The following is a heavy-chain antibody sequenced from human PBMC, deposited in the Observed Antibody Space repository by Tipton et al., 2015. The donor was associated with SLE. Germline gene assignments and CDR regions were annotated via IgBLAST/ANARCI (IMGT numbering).Heavy chain of an antibody. V-gene: IGHV3-23*01. J-gene: IGHJ4*02. CDR3: AKDYGTQLWFKGLSDY. Sequence: SLRLSCAASGFTFSSYAMSWVRQAPGKGLEWVSGISVSGGDAYYADSAKGRFTISRDNSKNTLYLQMNSLRTEDTAVYYCAKDYGTQLWFKGLSDYWGQGMLVTVSS. D-gene: IGHD5-18*01. CDR1: GFTFSSYA. CDR2: ISVSGGDA.